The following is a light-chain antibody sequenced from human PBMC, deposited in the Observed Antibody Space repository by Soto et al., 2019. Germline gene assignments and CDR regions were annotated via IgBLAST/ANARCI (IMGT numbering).Light chain of an antibody. J-gene: IGKJ1*01. V-gene: IGKV3-20*01. CDR1: QSVSSSY. CDR3: QQYGSSPQT. CDR2: GAS. Sequence: EIVLTQSPGTLSLSPGERATLACSASQSVSSSYLAWYQQKPGQAPRLLIYGASSRATGIPDRFSGSGSGTDFTLTISRLEPEDFAVYYCQQYGSSPQTFGQGNKVEIK.